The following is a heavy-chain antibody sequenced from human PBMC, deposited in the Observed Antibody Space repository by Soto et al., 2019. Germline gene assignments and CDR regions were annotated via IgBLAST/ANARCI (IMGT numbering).Heavy chain of an antibody. Sequence: ASLKVSCQASGYTCTSYYMHWVLQAPGQGLEWMGIINPSGGSTSYAQKFQGRVTMTRDTSTSTVYMELSSLRSEDTAVYYCATLRGCSSTSCYLSYYYYGMDVWGQGTTFTVSS. V-gene: IGHV1-46*01. J-gene: IGHJ6*02. CDR1: GYTCTSYY. CDR2: INPSGGST. D-gene: IGHD2-2*01. CDR3: ATLRGCSSTSCYLSYYYYGMDV.